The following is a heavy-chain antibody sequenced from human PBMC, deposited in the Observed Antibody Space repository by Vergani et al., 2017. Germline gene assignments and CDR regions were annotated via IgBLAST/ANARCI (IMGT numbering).Heavy chain of an antibody. D-gene: IGHD3-22*01. CDR1: GYTFTSYY. Sequence: QVQLVQSGAEVKKPGASVKVSCKASGYTFTSYYMHWVRQAPGQGLEWMGIINPSGGSTSYAQKFQGRVTMTRDTSTSTVYMELSSLRSEDTAVYYCARDGGYYYDSSGYPECFQHWGQGTLVTVSS. J-gene: IGHJ1*01. V-gene: IGHV1-46*01. CDR3: ARDGGYYYDSSGYPECFQH. CDR2: INPSGGST.